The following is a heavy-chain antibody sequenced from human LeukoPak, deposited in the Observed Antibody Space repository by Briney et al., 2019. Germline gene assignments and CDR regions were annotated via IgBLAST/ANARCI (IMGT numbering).Heavy chain of an antibody. CDR3: AKDFYRGKGETLYDFTPDY. D-gene: IGHD3-3*01. CDR1: GFSFSSHA. Sequence: GGSLRLSCAASGFSFSSHALHWVRQAPGKGLEWVAVISYDGSTKYYADSVKGRFTISRDNSKNTLDLQMISLRAEDTAVYYCAKDFYRGKGETLYDFTPDYWGQGTLVTVSS. CDR2: ISYDGSTK. V-gene: IGHV3-30*04. J-gene: IGHJ4*02.